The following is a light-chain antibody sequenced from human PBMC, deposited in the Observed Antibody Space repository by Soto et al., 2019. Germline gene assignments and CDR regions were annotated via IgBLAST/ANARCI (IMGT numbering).Light chain of an antibody. CDR2: DVS. V-gene: IGLV2-11*01. CDR3: CSYAGSYASDYV. CDR1: SSDVVAYDY. Sequence: QSVLTQPPSVSGSPGQSVTISCTGTSSDVVAYDYVSWYQQHPGKAPKLMIYDVSKRPSGVPDRFSGSKSGNTASLTISGLQAEDEADYYCCSYAGSYASDYVFGAGTKVTV. J-gene: IGLJ1*01.